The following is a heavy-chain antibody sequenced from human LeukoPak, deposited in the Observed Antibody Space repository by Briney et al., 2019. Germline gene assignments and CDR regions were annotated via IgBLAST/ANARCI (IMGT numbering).Heavy chain of an antibody. CDR2: IYTSGST. J-gene: IGHJ3*02. D-gene: IGHD3-3*01. CDR3: ARDSLSYYDFWSAITEGDAFDI. Sequence: SETLSLTCTVSGGSISSYYWSWIRQPAGKGLEWIGRIYTSGSTNYNPSLKSRVTMSVDTSKNQFSLKLSSVTAADTAVYYCARDSLSYYDFWSAITEGDAFDIWGQGTMVTVSS. V-gene: IGHV4-4*07. CDR1: GGSISSYY.